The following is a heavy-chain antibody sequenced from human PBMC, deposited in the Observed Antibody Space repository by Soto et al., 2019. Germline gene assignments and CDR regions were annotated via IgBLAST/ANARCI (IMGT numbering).Heavy chain of an antibody. CDR2: IKQDGSEK. CDR1: GFTFSSYW. Sequence: SGGSLRLSCAASGFTFSSYWMSWVRQAPGKGLEWVANIKQDGSEKYYVDSVRGRFTISRDNAKNSLYLQMNSLRAEDTAVYYCARDLRNYYDSSGYYGYWGQGTLVTVSS. V-gene: IGHV3-7*03. J-gene: IGHJ4*02. CDR3: ARDLRNYYDSSGYYGY. D-gene: IGHD3-22*01.